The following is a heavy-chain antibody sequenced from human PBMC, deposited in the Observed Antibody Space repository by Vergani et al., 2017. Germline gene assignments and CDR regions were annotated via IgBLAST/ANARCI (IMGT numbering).Heavy chain of an antibody. J-gene: IGHJ3*02. CDR1: GFTFSSYA. Sequence: QVQLVESGGGVVQPGRSLRLSCASSGFTFSSYAMHWVRHAPGKGLGWVAVISYDGSNKYYADSVKGRFTISRDNSKNTLYLQMNSLRAEDTAVYYCARDLSGHDAFDIWGQGTMVTVSS. V-gene: IGHV3-30-3*01. CDR3: ARDLSGHDAFDI. CDR2: ISYDGSNK. D-gene: IGHD5-12*01.